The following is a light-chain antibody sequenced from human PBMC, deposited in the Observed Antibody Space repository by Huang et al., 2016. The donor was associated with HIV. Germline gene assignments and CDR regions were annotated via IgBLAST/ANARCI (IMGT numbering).Light chain of an antibody. J-gene: IGKJ4*01. V-gene: IGKV1-33*01. CDR1: QDISNY. Sequence: DIQMTQSPSSLSASVGDRVTITCQASQDISNYLNWYQQKPGKAPELLIYDASILETGVPSRFSGRGSGTDFTFTISSLQPEDIATYYCQQYHRFGGGTKVEIK. CDR2: DAS. CDR3: QQYHR.